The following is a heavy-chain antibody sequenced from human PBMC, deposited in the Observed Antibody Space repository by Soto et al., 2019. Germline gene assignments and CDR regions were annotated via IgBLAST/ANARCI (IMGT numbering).Heavy chain of an antibody. CDR3: ARDRGDYVFNWFDP. CDR2: IIPIFGTA. Sequence: ASVEGCCKESGGTISSCASSWVRQATGQGLEWMGGIIPIFGTANYAQKFQGRVTITADESTSTAYMELSSLRSEDTAVYYCARDRGDYVFNWFDPWGQGTLVTVSS. J-gene: IGHJ5*02. CDR1: GGTISSCA. D-gene: IGHD4-17*01. V-gene: IGHV1-69*01.